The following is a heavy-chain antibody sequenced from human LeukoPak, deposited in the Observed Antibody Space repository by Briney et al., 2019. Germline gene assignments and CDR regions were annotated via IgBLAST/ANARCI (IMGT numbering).Heavy chain of an antibody. D-gene: IGHD3-22*01. CDR3: TATYYYDSSRYY. CDR1: GFTFSSYA. CDR2: ISYDGSNK. V-gene: IGHV3-30-3*01. Sequence: PGRSLRLSCAASGFTFSSYAMHWVRQAPGKGLEWVAVISYDGSNKYYADSVKGRFTISRDNSKNTLYLQMNSLRAEDTAVYYCTATYYYDSSRYYWGQGTLVTVSS. J-gene: IGHJ4*02.